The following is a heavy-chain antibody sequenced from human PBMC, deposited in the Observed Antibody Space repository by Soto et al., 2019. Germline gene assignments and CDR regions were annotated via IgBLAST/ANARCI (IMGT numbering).Heavy chain of an antibody. D-gene: IGHD2-15*01. J-gene: IGHJ6*02. CDR1: GGSISSGGYS. CDR2: IYHSGST. V-gene: IGHV4-30-2*01. CDR3: ARGMGYCSGGSCYYYYGMDV. Sequence: SETLSLTCAVSGGSISSGGYSWSWIRQPPGKGLEWIGCIYHSGSTYYNPSLKSRVTISVDRSKNQFSLKLSSVTAADTAVYYCARGMGYCSGGSCYYYYGMDVWGHGATVTVSS.